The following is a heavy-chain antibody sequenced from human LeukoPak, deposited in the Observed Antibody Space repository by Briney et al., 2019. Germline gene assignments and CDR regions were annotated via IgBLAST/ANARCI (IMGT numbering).Heavy chain of an antibody. CDR3: ARVNTVAGIYYYYYMDV. Sequence: PGGSLRLSCAASGFTFSSYAMHWVRQAPGKGLEWVAVISYDGSNKYYADSVKGRFTISRDNAKNSLYLQMNSLRAEDTAVYYCARVNTVAGIYYYYYMDVWGKGTTVTVSS. CDR2: ISYDGSNK. CDR1: GFTFSSYA. J-gene: IGHJ6*03. V-gene: IGHV3-30*04. D-gene: IGHD6-19*01.